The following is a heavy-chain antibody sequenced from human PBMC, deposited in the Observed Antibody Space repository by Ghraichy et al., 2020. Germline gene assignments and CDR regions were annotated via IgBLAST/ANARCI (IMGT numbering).Heavy chain of an antibody. J-gene: IGHJ4*02. CDR3: ARGGNDFWSGYPAELDY. D-gene: IGHD3-3*01. CDR1: GGSISSSSYY. V-gene: IGHV4-39*01. CDR2: IYYSGST. Sequence: SETLSLTCTVSGGSISSSSYYWGWIRQPPGKGLEWIGSIYYSGSTYYNPSLKSRVTISVDTSKNQFSLKLSSVTAADTAVYYCARGGNDFWSGYPAELDYWGQGTLVTVSS.